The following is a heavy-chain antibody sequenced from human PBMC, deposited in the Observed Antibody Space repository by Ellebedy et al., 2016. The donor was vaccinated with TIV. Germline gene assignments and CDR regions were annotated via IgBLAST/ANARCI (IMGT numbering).Heavy chain of an antibody. V-gene: IGHV1-8*03. D-gene: IGHD6-13*01. J-gene: IGHJ6*02. Sequence: AASVKVSCKASGYCFSRYDINWVRQATGQGLEWMGWMNPNRSNTGYAQKFQGRVTITRNTSISTVYLELSSLRSEDTAVFYCARYPTPPTAAAGPEGNTPTPYGMDVWGQGTTVTVSS. CDR2: MNPNRSNT. CDR3: ARYPTPPTAAAGPEGNTPTPYGMDV. CDR1: GYCFSRYD.